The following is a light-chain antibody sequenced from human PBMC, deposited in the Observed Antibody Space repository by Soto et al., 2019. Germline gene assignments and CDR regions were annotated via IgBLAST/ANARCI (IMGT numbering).Light chain of an antibody. CDR1: QSVSSN. J-gene: IGKJ1*01. V-gene: IGKV3-15*01. CDR2: GAS. Sequence: EIVMTQSPATLSVSPGERAALSCRASQSVSSNLAWYQQKPGQAPRLLIYGASTRATGIPARFSGSGSGTEFTLTISSLQSKDFAVYYCQQYNNFWTCGQGTKVEIK. CDR3: QQYNNFWT.